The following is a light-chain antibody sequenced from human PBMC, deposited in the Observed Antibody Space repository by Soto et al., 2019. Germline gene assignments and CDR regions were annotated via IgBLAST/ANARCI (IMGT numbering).Light chain of an antibody. V-gene: IGKV1-5*01. CDR2: DAS. Sequence: DIQMTQSPSTLSASVGDRVTITCRASQSISSWLAWYKQKQGKAPKXXIYDASTLQSGVPSRFRGSRSGTEFTLTISSLKPDDFETYFCQQYNNYPWTFGQGTKVDIK. J-gene: IGKJ1*01. CDR1: QSISSW. CDR3: QQYNNYPWT.